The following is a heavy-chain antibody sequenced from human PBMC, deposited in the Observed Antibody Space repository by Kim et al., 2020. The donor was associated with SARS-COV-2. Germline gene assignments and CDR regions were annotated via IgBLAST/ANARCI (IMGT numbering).Heavy chain of an antibody. CDR2: ST. Sequence: STNYNPSLTSRVTISVDTSKNQFSLTLGSVTAADTAVYYCARGRSTRSDYWGQGTLVTVSS. D-gene: IGHD4-17*01. CDR3: ARGRSTRSDY. V-gene: IGHV4-59*09. J-gene: IGHJ4*02.